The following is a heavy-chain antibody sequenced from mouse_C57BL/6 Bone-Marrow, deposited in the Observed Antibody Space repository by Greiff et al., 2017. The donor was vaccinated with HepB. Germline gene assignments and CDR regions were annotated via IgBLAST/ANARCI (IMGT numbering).Heavy chain of an antibody. J-gene: IGHJ4*01. V-gene: IGHV1-72*01. CDR1: GYTFTSYW. CDR3: SRWRLRRGDDAMDY. Sequence: QVQLQQPGAELVKPGASVKLSCKASGYTFTSYWMHWVKQRPGRGLEWIGRIDPNSGGTKYNEKFKSKATLTVDKPSSTAYMQLSSLTSEDSAVYYGSRWRLRRGDDAMDYWGQGTSVTVSS. CDR2: IDPNSGGT. D-gene: IGHD2-4*01.